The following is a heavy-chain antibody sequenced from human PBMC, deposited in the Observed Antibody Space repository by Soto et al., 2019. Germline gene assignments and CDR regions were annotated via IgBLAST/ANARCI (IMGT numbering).Heavy chain of an antibody. Sequence: GGSLRLSCAASGFTFSSYWMHWVRQAPGKGLVWVSRINSDGSSTSYADSVKGRFTISRDNAKNTLYLQMNSLRAEDTAVYYCARDLGYGDYYYYYYMDVWGKGTTVTVSS. D-gene: IGHD4-17*01. CDR1: GFTFSSYW. V-gene: IGHV3-74*01. CDR3: ARDLGYGDYYYYYYMDV. CDR2: INSDGSST. J-gene: IGHJ6*03.